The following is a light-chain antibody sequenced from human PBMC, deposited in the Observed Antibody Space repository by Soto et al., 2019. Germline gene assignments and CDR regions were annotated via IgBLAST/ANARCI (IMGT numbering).Light chain of an antibody. CDR1: RSISSY. CDR3: QQSYSTPQT. J-gene: IGKJ1*01. CDR2: AAS. V-gene: IGKV1-39*01. Sequence: DIPMTQSPSSLSASVGDRVTITCRASRSISSYLNWYQQKPGKAPKLLIYAASSLQSGVPSRFSGSGSGTDFTLTISSLQPEDSATYYCQQSYSTPQTFGQGTKVEIK.